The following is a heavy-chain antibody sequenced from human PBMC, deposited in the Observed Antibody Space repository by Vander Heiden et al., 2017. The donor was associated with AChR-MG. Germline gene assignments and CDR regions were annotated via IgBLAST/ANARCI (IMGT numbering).Heavy chain of an antibody. V-gene: IGHV1-69*01. CDR3: ARTPPPGNLQYYYDSSESYYYYMDV. D-gene: IGHD3-22*01. CDR2: IIPIFGTA. Sequence: VKVSCKASGGTFSSYAISWVRQAPGQGLEWMGGIIPIFGTANYAQKFQGRVTITADESTSTAYMELSSLRSEDTAVYYCARTPPPGNLQYYYDSSESYYYYMDVWGKGTTVTVSS. J-gene: IGHJ6*03. CDR1: GGTFSSYA.